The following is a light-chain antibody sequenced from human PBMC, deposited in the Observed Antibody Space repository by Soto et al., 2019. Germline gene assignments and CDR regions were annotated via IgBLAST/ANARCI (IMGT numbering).Light chain of an antibody. CDR1: QNLLHSNGKAY. CDR2: EVS. Sequence: DIVMTQTPLSLSVTPGQPASISCKSSQNLLHSNGKAYLYWFLQKPGQSPQLLMYEVSNRFSGVPGRFSGSGSGTDYTLRISRVEAEDVGVYYCMQSIQLPRTFGQGTKVEIK. V-gene: IGKV2D-29*02. J-gene: IGKJ1*01. CDR3: MQSIQLPRT.